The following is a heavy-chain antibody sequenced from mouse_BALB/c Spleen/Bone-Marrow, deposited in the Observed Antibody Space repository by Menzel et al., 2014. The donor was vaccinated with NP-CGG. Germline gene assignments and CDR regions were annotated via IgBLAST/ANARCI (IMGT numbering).Heavy chain of an antibody. V-gene: IGHV1-18*01. D-gene: IGHD2-1*01. Sequence: VQLQQSGPELVKPGASMKISCKASGYSFTGYTMHWVKQSPGKNLEWIGLINPYNGGTSYNQKFKGKATLTVDKSSSTXXXELFSLASEDSAVYYCARDGNGFAYWGQGTLVTVSA. CDR1: GYSFTGYT. CDR3: ARDGNGFAY. J-gene: IGHJ3*01. CDR2: INPYNGGT.